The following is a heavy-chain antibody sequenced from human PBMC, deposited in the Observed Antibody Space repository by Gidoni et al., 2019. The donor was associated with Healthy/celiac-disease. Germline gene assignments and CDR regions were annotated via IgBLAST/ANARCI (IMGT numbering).Heavy chain of an antibody. V-gene: IGHV3-21*01. D-gene: IGHD1-26*01. J-gene: IGHJ3*02. CDR1: GLPFSSYS. CDR3: ARAPGRGSYFYAFDI. CDR2: ISSSSSYI. Sequence: EVQLVESGGGLVKPGGSLRLSCAASGLPFSSYSMNWVRQAPGKGLEWVSSISSSSSYIYYADSVKGRFTISRDNAKNSLYLQMNSLRAEDTAVYYCARAPGRGSYFYAFDIWGQGTMVTVSS.